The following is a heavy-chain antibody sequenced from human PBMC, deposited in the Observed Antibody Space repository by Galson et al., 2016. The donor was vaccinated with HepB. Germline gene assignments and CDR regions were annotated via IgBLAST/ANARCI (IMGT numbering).Heavy chain of an antibody. V-gene: IGHV3-7*01. Sequence: SLRLSCAASGFIFSDYWMSWVRQAPGKGLEWVANIKQDGSKKEYVKTMQRQLKISRKNEKKELYLQMSSLTDEDTAVYYCARMYASRWNLYWYHDLWGRGTLVTVSS. CDR2: IKQDGSKK. D-gene: IGHD6-13*01. CDR3: ARMYASRWNLYWYHDL. CDR1: GFIFSDYW. J-gene: IGHJ2*01.